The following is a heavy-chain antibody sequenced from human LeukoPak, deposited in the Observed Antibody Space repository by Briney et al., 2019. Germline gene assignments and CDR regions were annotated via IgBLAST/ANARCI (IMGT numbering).Heavy chain of an antibody. CDR3: ARDRFWSGYNFYYYGMDV. V-gene: IGHV3-66*01. J-gene: IGHJ6*02. D-gene: IGHD3-3*01. CDR1: GFTVSSNY. Sequence: GGSLRLSCAASGFTVSSNYMGWVRQAPGKGLEWVSVIYSGGSTYYADSVKGRFTISRDNSKNTLYLQMNSLRAEDTAVYYCARDRFWSGYNFYYYGMDVWGQGTTVTVSS. CDR2: IYSGGST.